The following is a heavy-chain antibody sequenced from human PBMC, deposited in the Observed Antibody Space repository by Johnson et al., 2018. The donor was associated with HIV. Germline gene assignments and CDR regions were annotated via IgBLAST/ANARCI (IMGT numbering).Heavy chain of an antibody. J-gene: IGHJ3*02. V-gene: IGHV3-9*01. CDR2: ISWNSGSI. CDR3: ARGKGAAVGLDAFDI. CDR1: GFTFDDYA. Sequence: VQLVESGGGLVQPGRSLRLSCAAYGFTFDDYAMHWVRQAPGKGLEWVSGISWNSGSIGYADSVKGRFTISRDNAKNSLYLQMNSLRAEDTAVYYCARGKGAAVGLDAFDIWGQGTMVIVSS. D-gene: IGHD6-13*01.